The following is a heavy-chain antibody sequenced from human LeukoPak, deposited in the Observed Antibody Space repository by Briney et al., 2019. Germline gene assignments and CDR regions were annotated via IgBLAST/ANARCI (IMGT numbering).Heavy chain of an antibody. CDR3: ARLLYRDAFDI. J-gene: IGHJ3*02. CDR2: ISSSGNTI. Sequence: PGGSLRLSCAASGFTFSDYYMSWIRQAPGKGLEWVSYISSSGNTIYYADSVKGRFTISRDNAKNSLYLQMNSLRAEDAAVYYCARLLYRDAFDIWGQGTMVTVSS. D-gene: IGHD2-8*01. CDR1: GFTFSDYY. V-gene: IGHV3-11*01.